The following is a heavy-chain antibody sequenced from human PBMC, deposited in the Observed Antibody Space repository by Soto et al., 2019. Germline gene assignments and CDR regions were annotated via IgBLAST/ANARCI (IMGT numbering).Heavy chain of an antibody. V-gene: IGHV1-46*01. CDR3: AKDTVPVATPWFDP. D-gene: IGHD2-2*01. CDR2: INPSGDST. J-gene: IGHJ5*02. CDR1: GFTFINYY. Sequence: ASVKVSCKASGFTFINYYMHWVRQAPGQGLEWMGVINPSGDSTNYAQKFQGRVTMTRDTSTSTVYMDLSSLRPEDTAVYYCAKDTVPVATPWFDPWGQGTLVTVSS.